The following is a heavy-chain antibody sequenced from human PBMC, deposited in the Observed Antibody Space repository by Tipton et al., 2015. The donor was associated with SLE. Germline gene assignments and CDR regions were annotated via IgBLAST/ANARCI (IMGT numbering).Heavy chain of an antibody. Sequence: TLSLTCTVSGGSIISNYWSWVRQPPGKGLEWIGYGYNSGTSHYNPSLKSRVTISVDTSKNQFSLKVNSVTAADTAVYFCARLGSTTYLTLDGFYFDYWGQGTRVTVSS. V-gene: IGHV4-4*08. CDR2: GYNSGTS. CDR3: ARLGSTTYLTLDGFYFDY. J-gene: IGHJ4*02. D-gene: IGHD2/OR15-2a*01. CDR1: GGSIISNY.